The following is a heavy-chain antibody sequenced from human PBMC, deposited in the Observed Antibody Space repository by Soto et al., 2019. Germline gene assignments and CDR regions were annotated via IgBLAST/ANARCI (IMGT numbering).Heavy chain of an antibody. V-gene: IGHV3-74*01. J-gene: IGHJ4*02. CDR3: ARDTDGLHY. CDR2: INTDGGIT. CDR1: GLIFSNYK. Sequence: GGSLRLSCAASGLIFSNYKMHWVRQAPGKGLVWVSRINTDGGITDYADSVKGRFTVSRDNAKNTLYLQMNSLRAEDTAVYYCARDTDGLHYWGQGTLVTVSS.